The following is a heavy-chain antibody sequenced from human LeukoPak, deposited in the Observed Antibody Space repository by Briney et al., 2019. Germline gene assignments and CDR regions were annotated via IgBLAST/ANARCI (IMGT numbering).Heavy chain of an antibody. CDR1: GGSLSSGDYF. J-gene: IGHJ4*02. D-gene: IGHD1-26*01. Sequence: PSETLSLTCTVSGGSLSSGDYFSGWIRHPPGRGLEWIASIYYSGTIHYPPSLRSRVTMSVDTSKNQFSLKLSSVTAADTAVYYCARDAVGNSDFWGQGTLVTVSS. CDR3: ARDAVGNSDF. V-gene: IGHV4-39*07. CDR2: IYYSGTI.